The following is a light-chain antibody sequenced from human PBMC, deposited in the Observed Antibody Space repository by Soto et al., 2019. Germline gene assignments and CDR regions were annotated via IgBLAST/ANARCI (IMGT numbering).Light chain of an antibody. CDR3: PQRSNLPSIFT. CDR2: DAS. J-gene: IGKJ3*01. V-gene: IGKV3-11*01. Sequence: EIVLTQSPATLSLSPGERATLSCRASQSVSSYLAWYQQKPGQAPRLLIYDASNRATGIPARFSGSGSGTDFTLTISSLEPEDFAVYYCPQRSNLPSIFTFRPGNKVDIK. CDR1: QSVSSY.